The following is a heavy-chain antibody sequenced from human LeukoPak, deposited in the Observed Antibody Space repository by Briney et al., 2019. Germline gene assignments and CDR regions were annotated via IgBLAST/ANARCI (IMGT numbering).Heavy chain of an antibody. J-gene: IGHJ4*02. CDR1: GFTFSRYS. V-gene: IGHV3-21*01. Sequence: GGSLRLSCVASGFTFSRYSMNWVRQAPGKGLEWVSSISSGSSYIYYADSVKGRFTISTDNAKNSLYLQMNSLRAEDTAVYYCARDPDDFWSGYFVDYWGQGTLVTVSP. CDR3: ARDPDDFWSGYFVDY. D-gene: IGHD3-3*01. CDR2: ISSGSSYI.